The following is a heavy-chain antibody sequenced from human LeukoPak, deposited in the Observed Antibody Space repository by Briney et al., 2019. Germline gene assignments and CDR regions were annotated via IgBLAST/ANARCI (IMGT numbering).Heavy chain of an antibody. CDR2: IESSSSSI. J-gene: IGHJ4*02. Sequence: GGSLRLSCAASGFTFSSYSMNWVRQDPGKGLECVSYIESSSSSIYYADSVKGRFTISRDNAKNSLYLQMNSRRDEDTGVYYCARENYYGSGSYYVGIGFLGQGNLVNVSS. CDR3: ARENYYGSGSYYVGIGF. CDR1: GFTFSSYS. D-gene: IGHD3-10*01. V-gene: IGHV3-48*02.